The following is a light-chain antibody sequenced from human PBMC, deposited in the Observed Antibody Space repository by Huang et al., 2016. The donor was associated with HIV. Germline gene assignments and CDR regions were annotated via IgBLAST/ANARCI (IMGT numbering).Light chain of an antibody. CDR3: MQTLQTPLT. CDR2: LGS. Sequence: EIVMTQSPLSLPVTPGEPASISCRSIQSLLHSNGYNYLDWYRQKPGQSPQLLIYLGSNRAAGVPDRFSCSGSGTDFTLKISRLEAEDVGVYYCMQTLQTPLTFGGGTKVEIK. J-gene: IGKJ4*01. CDR1: QSLLHSNGYNY. V-gene: IGKV2-28*01.